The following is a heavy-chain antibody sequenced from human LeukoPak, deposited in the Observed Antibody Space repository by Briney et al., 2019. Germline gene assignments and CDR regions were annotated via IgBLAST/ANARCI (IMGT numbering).Heavy chain of an antibody. V-gene: IGHV3-23*01. D-gene: IGHD4-17*01. CDR2: ISGSGGST. Sequence: PGGSLRLSCAASGFTFSSNAMSWVRQAPGKGLEWVSAISGSGGSTYYADSVKGRFTISRDNSKNTLYLQMNSLRAEDTAVYYCAKDTRGSMTTTEGLFDYWGQGTLVTVSS. CDR3: AKDTRGSMTTTEGLFDY. J-gene: IGHJ4*02. CDR1: GFTFSSNA.